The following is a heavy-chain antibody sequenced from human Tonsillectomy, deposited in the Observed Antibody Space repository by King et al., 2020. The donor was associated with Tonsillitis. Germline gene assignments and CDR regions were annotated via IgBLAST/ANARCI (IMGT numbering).Heavy chain of an antibody. CDR2: ITPFNGNT. CDR1: RYTFIHRY. J-gene: IGHJ5*02. D-gene: IGHD4/OR15-4a*01. V-gene: IGHV1-45*02. Sequence: QLVQSGAEVKKTGSSVKVSCKASRYTFIHRYLHWVRQAPGQALEWMGWITPFNGNTNYAQNVQDRVTITRDRSMSTAYMELFSLRSEDTAMYYCASHDYGENNWFDPWGQGTLVTVSS. CDR3: ASHDYGENNWFDP.